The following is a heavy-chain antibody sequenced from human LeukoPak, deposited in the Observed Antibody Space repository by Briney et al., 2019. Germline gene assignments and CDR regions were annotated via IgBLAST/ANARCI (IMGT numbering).Heavy chain of an antibody. Sequence: GESPKIPCKGSGYIFTSYWINWVRQMPGKGLEWRGRIDPSDSYNNYSPSFQGHVTISADKSISTAYLQWSSLKASDTGMYYCAWGSGGAFDYWGQGTLVTVSS. CDR1: GYIFTSYW. J-gene: IGHJ4*02. CDR3: AWGSGGAFDY. V-gene: IGHV5-10-1*01. CDR2: IDPSDSYN. D-gene: IGHD3-10*01.